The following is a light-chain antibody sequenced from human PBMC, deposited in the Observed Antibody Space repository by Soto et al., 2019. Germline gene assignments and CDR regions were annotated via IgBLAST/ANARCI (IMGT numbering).Light chain of an antibody. V-gene: IGKV3-15*01. J-gene: IGKJ3*01. CDR3: QKYDSAPFT. Sequence: EIVMTQSPATLSVSPGERATLSCRASQSVSSNLAWYQQKPGQGPRLLIYGASTRATDIPGRFSGSGSGTEFTLTIFNLQPDDVATYYCQKYDSAPFTFGPGTRVEIK. CDR1: QSVSSN. CDR2: GAS.